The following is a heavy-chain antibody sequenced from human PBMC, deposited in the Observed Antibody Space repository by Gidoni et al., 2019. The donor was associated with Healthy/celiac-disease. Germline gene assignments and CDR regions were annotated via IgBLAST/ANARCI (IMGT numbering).Heavy chain of an antibody. Sequence: QVQLQESGPGLVKPSETLSLTCTVSGCSISSYYWSWIRHPPGKGLEWIGYIYYSGSTNYNPYLKSRVTISVDTSKNQFSLKLSSVTAADTAVYYCARQHLSSWGGGYYYGMDVWGQGTTVTVSS. CDR1: GCSISSYY. J-gene: IGHJ6*02. CDR2: IYYSGST. V-gene: IGHV4-59*01. CDR3: ARQHLSSWGGGYYYGMDV. D-gene: IGHD3-16*01.